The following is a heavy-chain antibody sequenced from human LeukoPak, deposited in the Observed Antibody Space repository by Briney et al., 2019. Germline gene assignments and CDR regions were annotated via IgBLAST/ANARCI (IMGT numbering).Heavy chain of an antibody. D-gene: IGHD6-13*01. J-gene: IGHJ6*02. CDR3: ARDTDSSSWYRGTYGMDV. Sequence: PGGSLRLSCAASGFTFSSYGMHWVRQAPGKGLEWVAVIWYDGSNKCYADSVKGRFTISRDNSKNTLYLQMNSLRAEDTAVYYCARDTDSSSWYRGTYGMDVWGQGTTVTVSS. V-gene: IGHV3-33*01. CDR1: GFTFSSYG. CDR2: IWYDGSNK.